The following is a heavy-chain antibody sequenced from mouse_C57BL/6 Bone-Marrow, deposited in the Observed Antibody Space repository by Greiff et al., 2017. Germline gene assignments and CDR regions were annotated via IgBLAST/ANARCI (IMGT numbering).Heavy chain of an antibody. CDR1: GYTFTGYW. CDR3: ARGRAY. Sequence: QVQLQQSGAELMQPGASVKLSCKATGYTFTGYWIEWVKQRPGHGLEWIGEILPGSGSTNYNEKFKSKATFTADTSSNTAYMQLSSLTTEDSASYYCARGRAYWGQGTLVTVSA. J-gene: IGHJ3*01. V-gene: IGHV1-9*01. CDR2: ILPGSGST.